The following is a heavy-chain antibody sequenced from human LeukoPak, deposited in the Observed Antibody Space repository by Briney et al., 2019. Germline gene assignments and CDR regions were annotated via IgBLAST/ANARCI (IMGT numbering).Heavy chain of an antibody. V-gene: IGHV3-33*01. CDR3: ARERNYGDPFDY. J-gene: IGHJ4*02. D-gene: IGHD4-17*01. CDR2: IWYDGSNK. Sequence: GGSLRLSCAASGFTSSSYGMHWVRQAPGKGLEWVAVIWYDGSNKYYADSVKGRFTISRDNSKNTLYLQMNSLRAEDTAVYYCARERNYGDPFDYWGQGTLVTVSS. CDR1: GFTSSSYG.